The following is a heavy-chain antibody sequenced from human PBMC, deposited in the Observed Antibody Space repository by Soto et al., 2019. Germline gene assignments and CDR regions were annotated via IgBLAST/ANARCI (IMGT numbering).Heavy chain of an antibody. CDR2: IYYSGST. D-gene: IGHD4-17*01. CDR3: AKDLYGDFDN. V-gene: IGHV4-59*01. CDR1: GGSISSYY. Sequence: PSETLSLTCTVSGGSISSYYWSWIRQPPGKGLEWIGYIYYSGSTNYNPSLKSRVTISVDTSKNQFSLKLSSVTAADTAVYYCAKDLYGDFDNWGQGTLVTVSS. J-gene: IGHJ4*02.